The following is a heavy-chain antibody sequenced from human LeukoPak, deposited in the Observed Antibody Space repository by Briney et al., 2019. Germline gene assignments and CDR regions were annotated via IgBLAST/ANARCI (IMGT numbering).Heavy chain of an antibody. CDR1: GYTFTSYD. Sequence: GASVKVSCKASGYTFTSYDINWVRQATGQGLEWMGWMNPNSGNTGYAQKFQGRVTITRNTSISTAYLQWRSLKASDTAMYYCARRSSSGWDWGQGTLVTVSS. V-gene: IGHV1-8*03. CDR2: MNPNSGNT. D-gene: IGHD6-25*01. CDR3: ARRSSSGWD. J-gene: IGHJ4*02.